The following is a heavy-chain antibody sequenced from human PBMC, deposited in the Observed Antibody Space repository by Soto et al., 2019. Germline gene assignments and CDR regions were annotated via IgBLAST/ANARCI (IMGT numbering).Heavy chain of an antibody. D-gene: IGHD3-3*01. CDR3: ARGRFLEWLSRYYYYYYGMDV. Sequence: SETLSLICAVYGGSFSCYYWSWIRQPPGKGLERIGEINHSGSTNYNPSLKSRVTISVDTSKNQFSLKLSSVTAADTAVYYCARGRFLEWLSRYYYYYYGMDVWGQGTTVTVSS. V-gene: IGHV4-34*01. CDR1: GGSFSCYY. J-gene: IGHJ6*02. CDR2: INHSGST.